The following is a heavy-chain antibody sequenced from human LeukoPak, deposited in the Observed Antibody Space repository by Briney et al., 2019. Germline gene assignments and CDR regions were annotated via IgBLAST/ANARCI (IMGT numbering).Heavy chain of an antibody. CDR3: AKVGVGFCPCGGVDY. D-gene: IGHD2-21*01. CDR1: GFTFSSYG. V-gene: IGHV3-30*18. Sequence: GRSLRLSCAASGFTFSSYGMHWVRQAPGKGLEWVAVISYDGSNKYYADSVKGRFTISRDNSKNTLYLQMNSLRAEDTAVYYCAKVGVGFCPCGGVDYWGQGTLVTVSS. CDR2: ISYDGSNK. J-gene: IGHJ4*02.